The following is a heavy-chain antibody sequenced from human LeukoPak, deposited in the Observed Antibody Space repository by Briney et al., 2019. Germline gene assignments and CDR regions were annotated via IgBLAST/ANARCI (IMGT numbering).Heavy chain of an antibody. V-gene: IGHV4-61*02. CDR3: ASARKTGTRSNWFDP. D-gene: IGHD1-7*01. Sequence: PSETLSLTCTVSGGSISSGSYYWSWIRQPAGKGLEWIGRIYTSGSTNYNPSLKSRVTISVDTSKNQFSLKLSSVTAADTAVYYCASARKTGTRSNWFDPWGQGTLVTVSS. J-gene: IGHJ5*02. CDR1: GGSISSGSYY. CDR2: IYTSGST.